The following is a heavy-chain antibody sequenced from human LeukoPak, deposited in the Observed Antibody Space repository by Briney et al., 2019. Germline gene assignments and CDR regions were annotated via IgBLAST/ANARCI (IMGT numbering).Heavy chain of an antibody. CDR1: GFTFSSYE. Sequence: GGSLRLSCAASGFTFSSYEMNWVRQAPGKGLEWVSYISSSGSTIYYAESVKGRFTISRDNAKNSLYLQMNSLRAEDTAVYYCAGGHTSGYYPIDYWGQGTLVTVSS. D-gene: IGHD3-22*01. CDR2: ISSSGSTI. CDR3: AGGHTSGYYPIDY. J-gene: IGHJ4*02. V-gene: IGHV3-48*03.